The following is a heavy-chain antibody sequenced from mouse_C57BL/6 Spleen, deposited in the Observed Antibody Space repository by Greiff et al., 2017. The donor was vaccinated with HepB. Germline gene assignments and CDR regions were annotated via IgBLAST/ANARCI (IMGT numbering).Heavy chain of an antibody. D-gene: IGHD2-13*01. Sequence: VQLQQPGTELVKPGASVKLSCKASGYTFTSYWMHWVKQRPGQSLEWIGNINPSNGGTNYNETFKSKATMTEDKSSSTAYMQLSGLTSEDSAVYCCARGDYDDRFAYWGQGTLVTVSA. CDR1: GYTFTSYW. J-gene: IGHJ3*01. CDR3: ARGDYDDRFAY. V-gene: IGHV1-53*01. CDR2: INPSNGGT.